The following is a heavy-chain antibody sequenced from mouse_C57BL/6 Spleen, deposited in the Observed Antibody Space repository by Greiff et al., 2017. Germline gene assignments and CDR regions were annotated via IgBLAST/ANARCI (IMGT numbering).Heavy chain of an antibody. CDR3: ARKYYYGSSYDY. CDR1: GYAFSSSW. D-gene: IGHD1-1*01. Sequence: LQESGPELVKPGASVKISCKASGYAFSSSWMNWVKQRPGKGLEWIGRIYPGDGDTNYNGKFKGKATLTADKSSSTAYMQLSSLTSEDSAVYFCARKYYYGSSYDYWGQGTTLTVSS. CDR2: IYPGDGDT. J-gene: IGHJ2*01. V-gene: IGHV1-82*01.